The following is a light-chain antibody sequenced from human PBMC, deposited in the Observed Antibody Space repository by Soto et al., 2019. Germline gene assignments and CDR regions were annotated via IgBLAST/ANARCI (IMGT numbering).Light chain of an antibody. CDR2: LNSDGSH. CDR1: GGHSSYA. V-gene: IGLV4-69*01. CDR3: QTWGTGIQV. Sequence: QSVLTQSPSPPASLGAWFKLTCTLRGGHSSYAIACHQQQPEKGPRYLMKLNSDGSHNKGDGIPDRFSGSSSGAERYLTISSLQSEDEADYYCQTWGTGIQVFGGGTKVTVL. J-gene: IGLJ3*02.